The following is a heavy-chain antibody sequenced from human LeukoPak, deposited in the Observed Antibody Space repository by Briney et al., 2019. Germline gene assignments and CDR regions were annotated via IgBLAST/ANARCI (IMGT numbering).Heavy chain of an antibody. V-gene: IGHV4-39*01. CDR3: ARLLTSRHSGWYYFDY. CDR2: IYYSGST. Sequence: SETLSLTCTVSGGSISSSSYYWGWLRQPPGKGLEWIGSIYYSGSTYYNPSLKSRVTISVDTSKNQFSLKLSSVTAADTAVYYCARLLTSRHSGWYYFDYWGQGTLVTVSS. J-gene: IGHJ4*02. CDR1: GGSISSSSYY. D-gene: IGHD6-19*01.